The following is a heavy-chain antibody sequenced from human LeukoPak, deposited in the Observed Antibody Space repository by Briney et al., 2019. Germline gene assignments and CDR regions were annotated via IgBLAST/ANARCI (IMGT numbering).Heavy chain of an antibody. J-gene: IGHJ3*02. CDR2: INPNSGGT. Sequence: ASVKVSCKASGYTFTGYYMHWVRQAPGQGLEWMGWINPNSGGTNYAQEFQGRVTMTRDTSISTAYMELSRLRSDDTAVYYCAKDVEKYSGSYLGVFDIWGQETMVTVSS. CDR3: AKDVEKYSGSYLGVFDI. D-gene: IGHD1-26*01. CDR1: GYTFTGYY. V-gene: IGHV1-2*02.